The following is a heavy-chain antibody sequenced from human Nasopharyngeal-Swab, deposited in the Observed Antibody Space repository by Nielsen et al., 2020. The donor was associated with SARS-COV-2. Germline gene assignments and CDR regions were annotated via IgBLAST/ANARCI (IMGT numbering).Heavy chain of an antibody. CDR2: IKSKTDGGTT. CDR3: TTDDVMITFGGVIVMDY. Sequence: LSLTCAASGFTFSNAWMSWVRQAPGKGLEWVGRIKSKTDGGTTDYAAPVKGRFTISRDDSKNTLYLQMNSLKTEDTAVYYCTTDDVMITFGGVIVMDYWGQGTLVTVSS. V-gene: IGHV3-15*01. D-gene: IGHD3-16*02. CDR1: GFTFSNAW. J-gene: IGHJ4*02.